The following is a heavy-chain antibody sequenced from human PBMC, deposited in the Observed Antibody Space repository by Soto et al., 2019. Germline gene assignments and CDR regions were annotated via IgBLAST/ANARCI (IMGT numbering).Heavy chain of an antibody. Sequence: EVQLVESGGGLVKPGGSLRLSCAASGFTFSSYSMNWVRQAPGKGLEWVSSISSSSSYIYYADSVKGRFTISRDNAKNSLYLQMNSLIAEDTAVYYCSRVASGPSIYSYYYYSLDVWGKGTTVTVSS. D-gene: IGHD6-6*01. CDR1: GFTFSSYS. CDR3: SRVASGPSIYSYYYYSLDV. J-gene: IGHJ6*03. V-gene: IGHV3-21*01. CDR2: ISSSSSYI.